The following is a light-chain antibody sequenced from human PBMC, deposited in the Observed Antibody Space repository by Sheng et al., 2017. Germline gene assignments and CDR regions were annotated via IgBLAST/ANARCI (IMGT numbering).Light chain of an antibody. CDR3: ATWDDSLSTWF. Sequence: QTVLTQPPSASATPGQRVTISCSGSSSNIGSNYVYWYQQFPGTTPKLLIYRNNQRPSGVPDRFFGSKSGTSASLAISGLRSEDEADYYCATWDDSLSTWFFGGGTKLTVL. V-gene: IGLV1-47*01. CDR2: RNN. CDR1: SSNIGSNY. J-gene: IGLJ3*02.